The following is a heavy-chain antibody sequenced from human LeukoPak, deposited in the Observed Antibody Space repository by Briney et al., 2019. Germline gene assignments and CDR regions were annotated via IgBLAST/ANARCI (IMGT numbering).Heavy chain of an antibody. Sequence: PGGSLRLSCAASGFTFTTYSMNWVRQAPGKGLEWVSSVGGSSSSLYYAESVKGRFTISRDNARNSLYLQMNSLRAEDTAVYYCAKEAGQDYGDLDAFDVWGQGTMVTVSS. D-gene: IGHD4-17*01. J-gene: IGHJ3*01. V-gene: IGHV3-21*01. CDR1: GFTFTTYS. CDR2: VGGSSSSL. CDR3: AKEAGQDYGDLDAFDV.